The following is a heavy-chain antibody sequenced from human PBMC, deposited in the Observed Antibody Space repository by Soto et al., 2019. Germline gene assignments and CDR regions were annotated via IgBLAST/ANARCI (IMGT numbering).Heavy chain of an antibody. CDR3: ARPNDYWNGYGPFDY. Sequence: QVQLQASGPGLVKPSQTLSLTCAVSGRSISSVGYYWSWVRQHPGKGLEWIGSISYTGSTYYNPSLEIRLSISLDTSGNRFSLRLNSVTAADTAIYYCARPNDYWNGYGPFDYWGQGSLVSVSS. CDR2: ISYTGST. D-gene: IGHD3-3*01. J-gene: IGHJ4*02. CDR1: GRSISSVGYY. V-gene: IGHV4-31*11.